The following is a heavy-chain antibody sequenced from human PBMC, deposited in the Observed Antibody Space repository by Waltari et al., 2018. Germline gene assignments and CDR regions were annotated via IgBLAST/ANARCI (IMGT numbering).Heavy chain of an antibody. D-gene: IGHD3-22*01. CDR3: ARDLSLHSSGYYLAI. V-gene: IGHV3-7*01. CDR2: IKQDGSEK. Sequence: GLEWVANIKQDGSEKYYVDSVKGRFTISRDNAKNSLYLQMNSLRAEDTAVYYCARDLSLHSSGYYLAIWGQGTMVTVSS. J-gene: IGHJ3*02.